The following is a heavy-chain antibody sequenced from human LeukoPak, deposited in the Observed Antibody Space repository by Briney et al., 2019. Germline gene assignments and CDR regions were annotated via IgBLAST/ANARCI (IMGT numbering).Heavy chain of an antibody. V-gene: IGHV4-4*07. CDR3: PRHGYTASHYFLDF. D-gene: IGHD3-16*01. CDR2: IYTTGKT. J-gene: IGHJ4*02. CDR1: SGSINSYY. Sequence: SETLSLTCTVSSGSINSYYWGWVRQPAGRGLEWIGRIYTTGKTDYHPSPKRRLTISIDTSKRQLSLNLTSVTAADAPIYVCPRHGYTASHYFLDFWSQGTLVTVSS.